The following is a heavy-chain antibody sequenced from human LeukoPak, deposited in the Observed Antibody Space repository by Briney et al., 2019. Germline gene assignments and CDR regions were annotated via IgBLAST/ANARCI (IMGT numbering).Heavy chain of an antibody. CDR2: ISYDGSNK. CDR1: GFTFSSYG. Sequence: PGGSLRLSCAASGFTFSSYGMHWVRQAPGKGLEWAAVISYDGSNKYYADSVKGRFTISRDNSKNTLYLQMNSLGAEDTAVYYCAKRDYRTFGAFDIWGQGTMVTASS. V-gene: IGHV3-30*18. CDR3: AKRDYRTFGAFDI. D-gene: IGHD3-10*01. J-gene: IGHJ3*02.